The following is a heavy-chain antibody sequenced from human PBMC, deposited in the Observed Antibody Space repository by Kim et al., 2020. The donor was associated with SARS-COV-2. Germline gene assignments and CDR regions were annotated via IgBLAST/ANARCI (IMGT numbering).Heavy chain of an antibody. Sequence: ASVKVSCKASGYTFTSYGISWVRQAPGQGLEWMGWISAYNGNTNYAQKLQDRVTMTTDTSTSTAYMELRSLSSDDTAVYYCAREPRVPSGFWSGYYRNDYYYYGMDVWGQGTTVTVSS. D-gene: IGHD3-3*01. CDR3: AREPRVPSGFWSGYYRNDYYYYGMDV. CDR1: GYTFTSYG. V-gene: IGHV1-18*01. J-gene: IGHJ6*02. CDR2: ISAYNGNT.